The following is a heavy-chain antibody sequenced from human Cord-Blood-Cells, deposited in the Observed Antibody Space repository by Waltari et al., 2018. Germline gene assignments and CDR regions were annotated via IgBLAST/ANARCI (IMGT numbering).Heavy chain of an antibody. CDR3: ARSEVQAPPGY. CDR1: GGTCSSYT. D-gene: IGHD3-10*01. J-gene: IGHJ4*02. V-gene: IGHV1-69*02. CDR2: IIPILGIA. Sequence: QVQLVQSGAEVKKPGSSVKVSCKASGGTCSSYTISWVRQAPGQGLEWMGRIIPILGIANYAQKFQGRVTITADKSTSTAYMELSSLRSEDTAVYYCARSEVQAPPGYWGQGTLVTVSS.